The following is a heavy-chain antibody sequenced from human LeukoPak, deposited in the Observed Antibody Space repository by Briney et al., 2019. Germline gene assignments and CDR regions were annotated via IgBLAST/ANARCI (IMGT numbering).Heavy chain of an antibody. CDR1: GYTFTGYY. V-gene: IGHV1-18*04. CDR2: VSSYNGNT. D-gene: IGHD2-15*01. J-gene: IGHJ4*02. Sequence: GASVKVSCKASGYTFTGYYMHWVRQAPGQGLEWMGWVSSYNGNTRYAQKLQGRVTMTTDTSTSTAYMELRSLRSDDTAVYYCAREGLGYCTGSSCSAFDYWGQGTLVTVSS. CDR3: AREGLGYCTGSSCSAFDY.